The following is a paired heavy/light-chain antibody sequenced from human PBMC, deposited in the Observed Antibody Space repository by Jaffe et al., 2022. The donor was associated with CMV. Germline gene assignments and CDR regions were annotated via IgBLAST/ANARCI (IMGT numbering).Heavy chain of an antibody. CDR2: FSSSGTT. J-gene: IGHJ5*02. CDR3: ARHVLDGVNTGWLDT. Sequence: QLQLQESGPGLVKPSETLSLTCIVSGGSISSTSYYWAWIRQPPGKGLEWIGSFSSSGTTFYNPSLKSRATISGDTSKNQFSLKLSSVTAADTAVYYCARHVLDGVNTGWLDTWGQGTLVTVSS. D-gene: IGHD3-10*01. V-gene: IGHV4-39*01. CDR1: GGSISSTSYY.
Light chain of an antibody. Sequence: EIVMTQSPATLSVSPGERATLSCRASQSVFSNLAWYQQKPGQAPRLLIYGASTRATGIPARFSGSGSGTEFTLTISSLQSEDFATYYCQQYNNWPPWTLGQGTKVEIK. J-gene: IGKJ1*01. CDR2: GAS. V-gene: IGKV3-15*01. CDR3: QQYNNWPPWT. CDR1: QSVFSN.